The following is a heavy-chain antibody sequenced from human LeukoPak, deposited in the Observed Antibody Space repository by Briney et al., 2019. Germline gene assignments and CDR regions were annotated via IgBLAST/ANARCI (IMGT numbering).Heavy chain of an antibody. CDR3: AKSGLNRFDY. D-gene: IGHD2-15*01. CDR1: AFTFSSYS. CDR2: ISSSGSYI. J-gene: IGHJ4*02. V-gene: IGHV3-21*04. Sequence: GGSLILSCAASAFTFSSYSMNWVRQAPGKGLEWVSSISSSGSYIYYADSVKCRFTISRDTSRNSLYLQMNSLRAEDTAVYYCAKSGLNRFDYWGQGTLVTVSS.